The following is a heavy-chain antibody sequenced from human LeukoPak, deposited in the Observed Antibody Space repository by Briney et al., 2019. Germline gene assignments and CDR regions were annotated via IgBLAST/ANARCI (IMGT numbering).Heavy chain of an antibody. V-gene: IGHV3-23*01. CDR1: GFTFSSYA. CDR2: ISGSGGST. CDR3: AKDKRYGGKPYYFDY. D-gene: IGHD4-23*01. J-gene: IGHJ4*02. Sequence: QAGGSLRLSCAASGFTFSSYAMSWVRQAPGKGLEWVSAISGSGGSTYYADSVKGRFTISRDNSKNTLYLQMNSLRAEDTAVYYCAKDKRYGGKPYYFDYWGQGTLVTVSS.